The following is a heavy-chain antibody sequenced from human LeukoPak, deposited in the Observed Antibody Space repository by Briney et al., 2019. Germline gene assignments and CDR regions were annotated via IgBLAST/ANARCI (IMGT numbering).Heavy chain of an antibody. CDR1: GCSISGSYYY. CDR2: IYHSGST. Sequence: KTSETLSLTCTVSGCSISGSYYYWGWIRQPPGKGLEWIGSIYHSGSTYYNPSLKSRVTISVDTSKNQFSLKLSSVTAADTAVYYCARAKSGRASSSWYDRTGWFDPWGQGTLVTVSS. D-gene: IGHD6-13*01. CDR3: ARAKSGRASSSWYDRTGWFDP. V-gene: IGHV4-39*07. J-gene: IGHJ5*02.